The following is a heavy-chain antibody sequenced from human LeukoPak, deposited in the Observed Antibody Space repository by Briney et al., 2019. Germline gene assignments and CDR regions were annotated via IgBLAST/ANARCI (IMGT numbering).Heavy chain of an antibody. CDR2: ISGSGGST. CDR1: RFIFSSYA. D-gene: IGHD5-12*01. CDR3: AKGQSGYEPFDY. J-gene: IGHJ4*02. Sequence: GGSLRLSCAASRFIFSSYAMTWVRQAPGKGLEWVSAISGSGGSTYYADSVKGRFTISRDNSKNTLYLQMNSLRAEDTAVYYCAKGQSGYEPFDYWGQGTLVTVSS. V-gene: IGHV3-23*01.